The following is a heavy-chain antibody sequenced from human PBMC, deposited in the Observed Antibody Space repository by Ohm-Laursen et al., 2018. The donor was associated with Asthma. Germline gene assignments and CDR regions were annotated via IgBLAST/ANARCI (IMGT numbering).Heavy chain of an antibody. Sequence: SLRLSCAASGFSFSSCTMNWVRQAPGKGLEWVSYISSSSSTIYYADSVKGRFTISRDNAKNSLYLQMNSLRAEDTAVYYCASTDFWSGYYPPDYWGQGTLVTVSS. V-gene: IGHV3-48*01. CDR3: ASTDFWSGYYPPDY. J-gene: IGHJ4*02. CDR2: ISSSSSTI. D-gene: IGHD3-3*01. CDR1: GFSFSSCT.